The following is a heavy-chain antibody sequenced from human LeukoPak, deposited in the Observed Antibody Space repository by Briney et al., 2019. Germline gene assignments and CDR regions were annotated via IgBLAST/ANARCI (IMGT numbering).Heavy chain of an antibody. CDR2: IYYSGST. D-gene: IGHD3-10*01. CDR3: ARGRMVQRRAYYYYMDV. J-gene: IGHJ6*03. V-gene: IGHV4-59*01. CDR1: GGSISGYY. Sequence: SETLSLTCTVSGGSISGYYWSWIRQPPGKGLEWIGYIYYSGSTNYNPSLKSRVTISVDTSKNQFSLKLSSVTAADTAVYYCARGRMVQRRAYYYYMDVWGKGTTVTVSS.